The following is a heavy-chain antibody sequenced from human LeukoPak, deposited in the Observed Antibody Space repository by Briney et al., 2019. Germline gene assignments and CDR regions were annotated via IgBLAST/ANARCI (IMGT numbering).Heavy chain of an antibody. J-gene: IGHJ4*02. CDR1: GGSISSYY. V-gene: IGHV4-59*08. D-gene: IGHD5-18*01. Sequence: SETLSLTCTVSGGSISSYYWSWIRQPPGKGLEWIGYIYYSGSTNYNPSLKSRVTISVDTSKNQFSLKLSSVTAADTAVYYCARHLLADTAMDYWGQGTLVTVSS. CDR2: IYYSGST. CDR3: ARHLLADTAMDY.